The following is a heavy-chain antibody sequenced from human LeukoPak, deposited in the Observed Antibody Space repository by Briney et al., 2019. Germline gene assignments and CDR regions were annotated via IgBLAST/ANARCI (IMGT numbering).Heavy chain of an antibody. J-gene: IGHJ2*01. CDR3: ATGDPNWYFDL. Sequence: ASVKVSCRVSGYTLTELSMYWVRQAPGKGLEWMGGFDPEDGETIYAQKFQGRVTMTEGTSTDTAYMELSSLRSEDTAVYYCATGDPNWYFDLWGRGTLVTVSS. CDR1: GYTLTELS. CDR2: FDPEDGET. V-gene: IGHV1-24*01.